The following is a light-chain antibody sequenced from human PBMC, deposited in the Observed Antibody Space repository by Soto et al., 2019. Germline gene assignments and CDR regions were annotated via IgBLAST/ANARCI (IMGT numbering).Light chain of an antibody. Sequence: QSALTQPASVSGSPGQSITISCSGTSSDVGGYNYVSWYQQHTGKALKLMIYEVSNRPSGVSNRFSGSKSGNTASLTISGLQAEDEADYYCSSYTSSSTYVFGTGTKLTVL. V-gene: IGLV2-14*01. CDR3: SSYTSSSTYV. CDR2: EVS. CDR1: SSDVGGYNY. J-gene: IGLJ1*01.